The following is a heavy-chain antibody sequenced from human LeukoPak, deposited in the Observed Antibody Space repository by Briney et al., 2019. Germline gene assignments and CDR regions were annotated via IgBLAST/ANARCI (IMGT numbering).Heavy chain of an antibody. Sequence: GGSLRLSCAASGSTFSSYEMNWVRQAPGKGLEWVSYINSSGSTICYADSVKGRFTISRDNAKNTLYLQMNSLRAEDTAVYYCARDAPRSTKPRHFDYWGQGTLVTVSS. V-gene: IGHV3-48*03. CDR3: ARDAPRSTKPRHFDY. D-gene: IGHD2-2*01. CDR1: GSTFSSYE. CDR2: INSSGSTI. J-gene: IGHJ4*02.